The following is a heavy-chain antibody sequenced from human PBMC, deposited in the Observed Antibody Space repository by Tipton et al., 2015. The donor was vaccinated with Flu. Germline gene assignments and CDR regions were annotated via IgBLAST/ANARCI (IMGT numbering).Heavy chain of an antibody. D-gene: IGHD4-11*01. CDR3: ARRGFSNYVSDHKNWIDP. CDR2: IHRYGTT. CDR1: GDSISSDYF. J-gene: IGHJ5*02. V-gene: IGHV4-38-2*01. Sequence: LKLSCVVSGDSISSDYFWGWIRQPPGKGLEWIATIHRYGTTYYNPSLKSRVTISIDTSKNQFSLEMRSVTAADMAVYYCARRGFSNYVSDHKNWIDPWGQGTLVTVSS.